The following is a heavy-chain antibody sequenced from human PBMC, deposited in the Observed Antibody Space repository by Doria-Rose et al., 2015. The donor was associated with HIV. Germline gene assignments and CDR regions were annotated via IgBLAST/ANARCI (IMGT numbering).Heavy chain of an antibody. V-gene: IGHV4-59*01. CDR3: ARVLSGTYDY. CDR2: ISYTGST. Sequence: QVQLQESGPGLVKPSETLSLTCSVSGGSISHYYWSWIRQPPGKGLEYIGDISYTGSTNYSPSLKSRVSISIDTSKDKFSLRLSSVTAADTAVYYCARVLSGTYDYWGQGTLVTVSS. D-gene: IGHD1-26*01. CDR1: GGSISHYY. J-gene: IGHJ4*02.